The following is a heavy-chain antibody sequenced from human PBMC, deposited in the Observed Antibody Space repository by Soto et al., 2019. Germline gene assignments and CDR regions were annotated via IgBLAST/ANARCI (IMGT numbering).Heavy chain of an antibody. D-gene: IGHD3-16*01. CDR3: AKDLFGNPDPST. J-gene: IGHJ5*02. CDR2: ISAYNGNT. Sequence: ASVKVSCKGSCYTFTSYGINWVRQAPGQGLEWMGWISAYNGNTNYAQKLQGRVTMTTDTSTSTAYMELRSLRSDDTAVYYCAKDLFGNPDPSTWGQGTLVTVSS. V-gene: IGHV1-18*01. CDR1: CYTFTSYG.